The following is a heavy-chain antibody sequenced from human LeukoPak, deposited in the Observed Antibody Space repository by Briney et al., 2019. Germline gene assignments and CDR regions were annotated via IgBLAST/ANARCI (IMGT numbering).Heavy chain of an antibody. CDR2: INHSGST. D-gene: IGHD6-13*01. Sequence: SETLSLTCAVYGGSFSGYYWSWIRHPPGKGLEWIGEINHSGSTNYNPSLKSRVTISVDTSKNQFSLKLSSVTAADTAVYYCARSSGLAAAVDYWGQGTLVTVSS. J-gene: IGHJ4*02. V-gene: IGHV4-34*01. CDR3: ARSSGLAAAVDY. CDR1: GGSFSGYY.